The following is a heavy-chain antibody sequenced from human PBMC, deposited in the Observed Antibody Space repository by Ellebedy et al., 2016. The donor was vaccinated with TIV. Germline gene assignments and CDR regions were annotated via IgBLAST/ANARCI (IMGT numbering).Heavy chain of an antibody. CDR1: RRTFSSYA. D-gene: IGHD1-26*01. V-gene: IGHV1-69*04. Sequence: SVKVSXKASRRTFSSYAISWVRQAPGQGFEWMGRIIPTLGEANFAHKFQGRVTLTADKSTSTAYMELSSLRSEDTAVYYCARMGRWETFDIWGQGTMVTVSS. J-gene: IGHJ3*02. CDR2: IIPTLGEA. CDR3: ARMGRWETFDI.